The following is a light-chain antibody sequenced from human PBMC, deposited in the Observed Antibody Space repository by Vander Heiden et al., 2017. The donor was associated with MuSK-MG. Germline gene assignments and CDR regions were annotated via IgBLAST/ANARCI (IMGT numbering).Light chain of an antibody. Sequence: DIQMTQSPSTLSASVGDRVTITCRASQSISTWLAWYQQKPGKAPKLLIYGASRLGTGVPSRFSGRGSGAEFTLTISNLQTDDSATYYCQHYNYSLFGQGTRVEIK. CDR1: QSISTW. J-gene: IGKJ1*01. V-gene: IGKV1-5*03. CDR2: GAS. CDR3: QHYNYSL.